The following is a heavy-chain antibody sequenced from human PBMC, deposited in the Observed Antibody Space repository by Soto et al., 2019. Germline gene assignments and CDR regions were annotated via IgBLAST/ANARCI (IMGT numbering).Heavy chain of an antibody. CDR1: GGSISSYY. J-gene: IGHJ4*02. CDR2: IYYSGST. Sequence: SETLSLTCTVSGGSISSYYWSWIRQPPGKGLEWIGYIYYSGSTNYNPSLKSRVTISVDTSKNQFSLKLSSVTAADTAVYYCARDGRYFDWLLWGQGTLVTVSS. D-gene: IGHD3-9*01. V-gene: IGHV4-59*01. CDR3: ARDGRYFDWLL.